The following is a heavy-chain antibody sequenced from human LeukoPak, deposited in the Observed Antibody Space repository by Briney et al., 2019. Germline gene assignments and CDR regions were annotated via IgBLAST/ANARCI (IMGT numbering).Heavy chain of an antibody. CDR3: AKDIFPGVTQVDS. Sequence: GGSLRLSCAASGFTFHDFAMHWVRQAPGRGLEWVSLITGDASGTYYADSVRGRFTVSRDNSKNSLYLQMNSLRTEDTALYYRAKDIFPGVTQVDSWGRGTLVTVSS. J-gene: IGHJ4*02. CDR2: ITGDASGT. CDR1: GFTFHDFA. D-gene: IGHD2-21*02. V-gene: IGHV3-43*02.